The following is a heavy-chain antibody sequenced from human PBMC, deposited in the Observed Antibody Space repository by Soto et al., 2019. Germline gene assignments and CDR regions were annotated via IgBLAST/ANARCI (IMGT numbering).Heavy chain of an antibody. V-gene: IGHV1-2*02. Sequence: GASVKVSCKASGYTFTGYYMHWVRQAPGQGLEWMGWINPNSGGTNYAQKFQGRVTMTRDTSISTAYMELSRLRSDDTAVYYCARGDYDILTGYFYCYGMDAWGQGTTVTVSS. CDR3: ARGDYDILTGYFYCYGMDA. D-gene: IGHD3-9*01. CDR1: GYTFTGYY. J-gene: IGHJ6*02. CDR2: INPNSGGT.